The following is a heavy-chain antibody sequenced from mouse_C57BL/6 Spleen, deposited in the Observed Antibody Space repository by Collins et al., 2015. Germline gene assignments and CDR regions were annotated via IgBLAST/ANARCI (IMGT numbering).Heavy chain of an antibody. V-gene: IGHV5-4*02. J-gene: IGHJ4*01. CDR3: ARDRSSVMDY. CDR2: ISDGGSYT. D-gene: IGHD1-1*01. CDR1: GFTFSDYY. Sequence: EVQLVESGGGLVKPGGSLKLSCAASGFTFSDYYMYWVRQTPEKRLEWVATISDGGSYTYYPDSVKGRFTISRDNAKNNLYLQMSSLKSEDTAMYYRARDRSSVMDYWGQGTSVTVSS.